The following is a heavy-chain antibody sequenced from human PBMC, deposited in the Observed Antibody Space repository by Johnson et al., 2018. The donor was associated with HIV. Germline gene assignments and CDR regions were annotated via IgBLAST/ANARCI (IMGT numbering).Heavy chain of an antibody. CDR3: ARDHYYDSSGYHEGDAFDI. CDR2: IYSGGST. D-gene: IGHD3-22*01. Sequence: VTLVESGGGLIQPGGSLRLSCAASGFTVSSNYMSWVRQAPGKGLEWVSVIYSGGSTYYADSVKGRFTISRDNSKNTLYLQMNSLRAEDTAVYYCARDHYYDSSGYHEGDAFDIWGQGTMVTVSS. J-gene: IGHJ3*02. CDR1: GFTVSSNY. V-gene: IGHV3-53*01.